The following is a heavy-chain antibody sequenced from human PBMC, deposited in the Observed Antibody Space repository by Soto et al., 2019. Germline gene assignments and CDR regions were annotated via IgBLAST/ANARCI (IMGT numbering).Heavy chain of an antibody. CDR2: IIPILGIA. CDR3: ARGDKHGSSGYYPDN. D-gene: IGHD3-22*01. J-gene: IGHJ4*02. CDR1: GGTFSSYT. Sequence: QVQLVQSGAEVKKPGSSVKVSCKASGGTFSSYTISWVRQAPGQGLEWMGRIIPILGIANYAQKFQGRVTSTADKSTRQAYMEQSSLRYEGTTVYYSARGDKHGSSGYYPDNWGQGTQVTVSS. V-gene: IGHV1-69*02.